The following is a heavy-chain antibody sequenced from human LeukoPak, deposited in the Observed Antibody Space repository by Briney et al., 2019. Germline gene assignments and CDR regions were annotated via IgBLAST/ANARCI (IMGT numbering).Heavy chain of an antibody. D-gene: IGHD3-10*01. CDR1: GGSISSSSYY. V-gene: IGHV4-39*01. CDR2: IYYSGST. J-gene: IGHJ4*02. Sequence: PSETLSLTCTVSGGSISSSSYYWGWIRQPPGKGLEWIGSIYYSGSTYYNPSLKSRVTISVDTSKNQFSLKLSSVTAADTAVYYCARGARGARDYYFDYWGQGTLVTVSS. CDR3: ARGARGARDYYFDY.